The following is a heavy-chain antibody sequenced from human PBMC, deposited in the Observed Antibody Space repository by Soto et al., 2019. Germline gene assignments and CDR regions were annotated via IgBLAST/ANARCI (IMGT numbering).Heavy chain of an antibody. CDR3: AREGLLGGTLFAFDI. J-gene: IGHJ3*02. CDR1: GYTFTNYG. D-gene: IGHD3-16*01. Sequence: QVQLVQSGAEVKKPGASVKVSCQASGYTFTNYGVVWVRQAPGQGLEWMGWISAHNGNTDYLQSLQGRLTLTTDTSTSTAYMELKSLRSDDTAVYFCAREGLLGGTLFAFDIWGQGTLVTVSS. V-gene: IGHV1-18*01. CDR2: ISAHNGNT.